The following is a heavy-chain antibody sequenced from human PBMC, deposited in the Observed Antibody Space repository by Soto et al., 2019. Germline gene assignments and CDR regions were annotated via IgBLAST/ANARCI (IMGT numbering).Heavy chain of an antibody. V-gene: IGHV4-34*02. D-gene: IGHD3-10*01. CDR3: ARGQMVWYGDLTPYHRDMDV. CDR1: GGSFDDFY. CDR2: ISHDGGT. J-gene: IGHJ6*01. Sequence: QVQLQQWGAGLLRPSETMSLTCAFYGGSFDDFYWSWVRQSPGKGLEWVGEISHDGGTNYSPSLASRVSTSLDTSKNQFSLHLRSVTAEDTGLYYCARGQMVWYGDLTPYHRDMDVW.